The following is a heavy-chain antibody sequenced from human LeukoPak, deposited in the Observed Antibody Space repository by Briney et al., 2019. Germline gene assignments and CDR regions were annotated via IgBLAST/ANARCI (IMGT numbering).Heavy chain of an antibody. CDR1: GFTFSRFG. Sequence: GGSLRLSCAASGFTFSRFGMNWVRQAPGKGLEWISYISSSSSAMYYTDSVKGRFTISRDNAKNSLYLQMSSLRDEDTAVYYCAQKGGTDHWGQGTLVTVSS. V-gene: IGHV3-48*02. CDR2: ISSSSSAM. D-gene: IGHD2-15*01. J-gene: IGHJ4*02. CDR3: AQKGGTDH.